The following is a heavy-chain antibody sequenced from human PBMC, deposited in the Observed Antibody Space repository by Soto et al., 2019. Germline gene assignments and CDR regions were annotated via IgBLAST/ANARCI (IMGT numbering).Heavy chain of an antibody. CDR3: ASYDFWSGNWFDP. CDR1: GFTFSSYE. CDR2: ISSSGSTI. V-gene: IGHV3-48*03. J-gene: IGHJ5*02. D-gene: IGHD3-3*01. Sequence: LRLSCAASGFTFSSYEMNWVRQAPGKGLEWVSYISSSGSTIYYADSVKGRFTISRDNAKNSLYLQMNSLRAEDTAVYYCASYDFWSGNWFDPWGQGTLVTVSS.